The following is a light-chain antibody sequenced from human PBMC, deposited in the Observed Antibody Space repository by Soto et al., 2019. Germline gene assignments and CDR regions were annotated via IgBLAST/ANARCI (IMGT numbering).Light chain of an antibody. CDR3: CSYTTPTAYV. CDR1: SSDIGPYNY. V-gene: IGLV2-14*03. Sequence: QSVLTQPASVSGSPGQSITISCTGTSSDIGPYNYISWYQQYPDKGPKLMIYGVTNRPSGVSNRFSGSKSGYTASLTISGLQAEDEADYYCCSYTTPTAYVFGTGTKLTVL. J-gene: IGLJ1*01. CDR2: GVT.